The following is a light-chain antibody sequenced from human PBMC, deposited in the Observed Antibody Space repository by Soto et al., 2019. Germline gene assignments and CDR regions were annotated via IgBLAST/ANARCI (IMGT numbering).Light chain of an antibody. V-gene: IGLV1-51*01. J-gene: IGLJ3*02. CDR3: GSWDRSLRGWV. CDR1: SSNIGNNH. CDR2: DNN. Sequence: QSVLTQPPSVSAAPGQKVTVSCPGSSSNIGNNHVSWYQHLPGTAPKVLIYDNNKRPSGIPDRFSGSKSATSATLDITGLQTGDEADYYCGSWDRSLRGWVFGGGTKLTVL.